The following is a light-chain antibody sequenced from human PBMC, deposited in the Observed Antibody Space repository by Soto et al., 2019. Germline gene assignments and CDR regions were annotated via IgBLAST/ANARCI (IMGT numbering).Light chain of an antibody. CDR2: DVS. CDR3: SSYTSSSTPVV. J-gene: IGLJ2*01. Sequence: QSALTQPAYVSGSPGQSITISCTGTSSDVGGYNYVSWYQQHPGKAPKLMIYDVSNRPSGVSDRFSGSKSSNTASLTISGPQPEEEADYSCSSYTSSSTPVVFSGGTKLTVL. V-gene: IGLV2-14*01. CDR1: SSDVGGYNY.